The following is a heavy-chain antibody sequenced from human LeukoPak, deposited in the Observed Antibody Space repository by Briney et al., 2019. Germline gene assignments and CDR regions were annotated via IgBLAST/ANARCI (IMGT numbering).Heavy chain of an antibody. CDR3: AKEPREYCSSTSCPNWFDS. CDR1: GFTVSSNY. Sequence: PGGSLRLSCAASGFTVSSNYMSWVRQAPGKGLEWVSVVYSGGYTYYSDSVKGRFTISRDNSENTLFLQMNSLRAEDTAVYYCAKEPREYCSSTSCPNWFDSWGQGTLVTVSS. CDR2: VYSGGYT. D-gene: IGHD2-2*01. V-gene: IGHV3-53*01. J-gene: IGHJ5*01.